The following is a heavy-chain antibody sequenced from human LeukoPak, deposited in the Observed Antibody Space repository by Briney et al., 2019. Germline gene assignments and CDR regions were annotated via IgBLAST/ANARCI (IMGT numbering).Heavy chain of an antibody. D-gene: IGHD6-19*01. CDR3: ARAVAADRAGRHYYGMDV. Sequence: ASVKVSCKASGYTFTGYYMHWVRQAPGQGLEWMGWINPNSGGTNYAQKFQGRVTMTRDTSISTAYMELSRLRSDDTAVYYCARAVAADRAGRHYYGMDVWGQGTTVTVSS. J-gene: IGHJ6*02. CDR2: INPNSGGT. CDR1: GYTFTGYY. V-gene: IGHV1-2*02.